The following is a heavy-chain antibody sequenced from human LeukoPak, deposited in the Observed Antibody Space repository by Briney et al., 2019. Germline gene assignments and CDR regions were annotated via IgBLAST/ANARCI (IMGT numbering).Heavy chain of an antibody. D-gene: IGHD3-10*01. CDR3: ARGFTMVWGIPPYYYGMDV. CDR2: IIPLLGIA. Sequence: SVKVSCKASGGTFSSYAISWVRQAPGQGLEWMGRIIPLLGIANYAQKFQGRVTITADKSTSTAYMELSSLRSEDTAVYYCARGFTMVWGIPPYYYGMDVWGQGTTVTVSS. J-gene: IGHJ6*02. V-gene: IGHV1-69*04. CDR1: GGTFSSYA.